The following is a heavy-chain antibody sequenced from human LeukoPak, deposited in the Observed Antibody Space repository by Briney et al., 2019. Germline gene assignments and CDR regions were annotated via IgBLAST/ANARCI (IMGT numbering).Heavy chain of an antibody. Sequence: GASVKVSCKASGYTFTSYAMHWVRQAPGQRLEWMGWINAGNGNTKCSQKFQGRVTITRDTSASTAYMELSSLRSEDTAVYYCARVIGDYYYGMDVWGQGTTVTVSS. J-gene: IGHJ6*02. V-gene: IGHV1-3*01. D-gene: IGHD2/OR15-2a*01. CDR3: ARVIGDYYYGMDV. CDR2: INAGNGNT. CDR1: GYTFTSYA.